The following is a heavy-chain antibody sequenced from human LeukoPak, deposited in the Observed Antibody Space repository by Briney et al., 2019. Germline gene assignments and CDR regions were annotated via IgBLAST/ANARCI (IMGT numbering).Heavy chain of an antibody. D-gene: IGHD3-10*01. CDR1: GFTFNTYA. V-gene: IGHV3-48*03. Sequence: GGSLRLSCAASGFTFNTYAMAWVRQAPGKGLEWVSYISSSGSTIYYADSVKGRFTISRDNAKNSLYLQMNSLRAEDTAVYYCARQGIRGGIDYWGQGTLVTVSS. J-gene: IGHJ4*02. CDR3: ARQGIRGGIDY. CDR2: ISSSGSTI.